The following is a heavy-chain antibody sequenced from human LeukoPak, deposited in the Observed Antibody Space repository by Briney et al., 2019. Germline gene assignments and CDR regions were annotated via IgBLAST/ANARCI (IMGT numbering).Heavy chain of an antibody. CDR3: ARGAGSYYNWFDP. CDR2: IYYSGST. Sequence: SETLSLTCTVSGGSISSYYWSWIRQPPGKGLEWSGYIYYSGSTNYNPHLKSRVTISVATSKDQFALRLSSVTAADTAVYYCARGAGSYYNWFDPWGQGTLVTVSS. V-gene: IGHV4-59*01. D-gene: IGHD3-10*01. J-gene: IGHJ5*02. CDR1: GGSISSYY.